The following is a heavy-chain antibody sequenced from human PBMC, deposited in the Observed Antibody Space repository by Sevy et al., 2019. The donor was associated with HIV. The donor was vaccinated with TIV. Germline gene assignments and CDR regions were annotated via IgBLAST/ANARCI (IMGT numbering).Heavy chain of an antibody. CDR2: ISYDGIIK. J-gene: IGHJ4*02. Sequence: GGSLRVSCAASGFTFNTHAMHWVRQAPGKGLEWVALISYDGIIKYYADSVKGRLTISRDNSKNTLSLQMNSLRIEDTAVYYCAREGGYTSAWSPGNYRGQGTLVTVSS. V-gene: IGHV3-30*04. CDR1: GFTFNTHA. CDR3: AREGGYTSAWSPGNY. D-gene: IGHD6-19*01.